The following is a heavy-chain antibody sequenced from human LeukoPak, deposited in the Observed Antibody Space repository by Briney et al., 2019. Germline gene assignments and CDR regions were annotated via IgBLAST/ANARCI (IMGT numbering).Heavy chain of an antibody. CDR2: IYYSGST. D-gene: IGHD5-12*01. Sequence: SETLSLTCTVSGGSISSSSYYWGWIRQPPGKGLEWIESIYYSGSTYYNPSLKSRVTISVDTSKNQFSLKLSSVTAADTAVYYCARVDSGYDWSFDYWGQGTLVTVSS. V-gene: IGHV4-39*01. CDR3: ARVDSGYDWSFDY. J-gene: IGHJ4*02. CDR1: GGSISSSSYY.